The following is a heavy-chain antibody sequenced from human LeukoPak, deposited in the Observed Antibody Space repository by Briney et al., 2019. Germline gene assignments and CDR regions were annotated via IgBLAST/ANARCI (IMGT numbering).Heavy chain of an antibody. CDR3: AKAHTMIVLGGQYYFDY. CDR1: GLTFDDYP. CDR2: ISWNSGSI. J-gene: IGHJ4*02. Sequence: GGSLRLSCAASGLTFDDYPMHWVRHAPGKGLEWVSGISWNSGSIGYADSVKGRFTISRDNAKNSLYLQMNSLRAEDTALYYCAKAHTMIVLGGQYYFDYWGQGTLVTVSS. D-gene: IGHD3-22*01. V-gene: IGHV3-9*01.